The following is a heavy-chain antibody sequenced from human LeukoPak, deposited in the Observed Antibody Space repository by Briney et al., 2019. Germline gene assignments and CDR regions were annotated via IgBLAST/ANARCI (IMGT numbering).Heavy chain of an antibody. J-gene: IGHJ4*02. CDR3: ARSTQDSSTSFDY. CDR2: IYHSGST. CDR1: GGTITNYY. Sequence: SETLSLTCTASGGTITNYYWSWIRQAPGKGLEYIGFIYHSGSTNYNPALKSRVTMSVDKSKNQCSLRLSSGTAADTAIYFCARSTQDSSTSFDYWGQGTLVTVSS. D-gene: IGHD6-6*01. V-gene: IGHV4-59*01.